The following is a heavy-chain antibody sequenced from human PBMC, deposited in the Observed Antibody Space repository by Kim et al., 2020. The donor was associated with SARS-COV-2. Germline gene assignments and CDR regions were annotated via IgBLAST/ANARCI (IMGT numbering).Heavy chain of an antibody. CDR3: ARDKGSRYSSGWPSPTGRQRTNWFDP. D-gene: IGHD6-19*01. CDR2: IYYSGST. Sequence: SETLSLTCTVSGGSISSGGYYWSWIRQHPGKGLEWIGYIYYSGSTYYNPSLKSRVTISVDTSKNQFSLKLSSVTAADTAVYYCARDKGSRYSSGWPSPTGRQRTNWFDPWGQGTLVTVSS. V-gene: IGHV4-31*03. CDR1: GGSISSGGYY. J-gene: IGHJ5*02.